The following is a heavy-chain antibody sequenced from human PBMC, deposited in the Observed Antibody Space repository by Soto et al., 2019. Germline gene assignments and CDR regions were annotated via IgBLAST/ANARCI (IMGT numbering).Heavy chain of an antibody. V-gene: IGHV3-23*01. D-gene: IGHD4-17*01. J-gene: IGHJ4*02. Sequence: GGSLRLSCAATGFTFSYFAINWVRQAPGKGLEWDSAISGSGSNTYYADSVKGRFTISGDNSKNTLFLQMNSLRAEDTALYYCAKASTTVVTQTFDYWGQGTLVTVSS. CDR1: GFTFSYFA. CDR3: AKASTTVVTQTFDY. CDR2: ISGSGSNT.